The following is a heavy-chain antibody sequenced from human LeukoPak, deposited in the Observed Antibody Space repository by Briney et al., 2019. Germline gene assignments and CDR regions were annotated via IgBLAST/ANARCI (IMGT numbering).Heavy chain of an antibody. CDR1: GFTFSSYE. J-gene: IGHJ4*02. CDR3: AKARYSSSFAIDFSAFDY. CDR2: LSSSGSTI. Sequence: GGSLRLSCAASGFTFSSYEMNWVRQAPGKGLEWVSYLSSSGSTIYYADSVKGRFTISRDNSKNTLYLQMNSLRAEDTAVYYCAKARYSSSFAIDFSAFDYWGQGTLVTVSS. D-gene: IGHD6-13*01. V-gene: IGHV3-48*03.